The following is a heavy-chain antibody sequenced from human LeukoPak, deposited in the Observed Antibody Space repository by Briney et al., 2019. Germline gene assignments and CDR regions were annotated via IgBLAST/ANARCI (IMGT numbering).Heavy chain of an antibody. CDR3: ARGHRDIVVVPADPPYYFDY. CDR1: GYTFASYD. J-gene: IGHJ4*02. Sequence: ASVKVSCKASGYTFASYDINWVRQATGQGLEWMGWMNPNSGNTGYAQKFQGRVTMTRNTSISTAYMELSSLRSEDTAVYYCARGHRDIVVVPADPPYYFDYWGQGTLVTVSS. D-gene: IGHD2-2*01. V-gene: IGHV1-8*01. CDR2: MNPNSGNT.